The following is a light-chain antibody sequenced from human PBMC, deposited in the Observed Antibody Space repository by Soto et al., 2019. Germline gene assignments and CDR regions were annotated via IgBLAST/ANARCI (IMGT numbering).Light chain of an antibody. CDR2: DVS. V-gene: IGLV2-11*01. CDR1: SXDVGGYNY. J-gene: IGLJ1*01. Sequence: QSALTQPRSVSGTPGQSVTISCTGTSXDVGGYNYVSWYQQHPGKAPKLMIYDVSKRPSGVPDRFSGSKSGNTASLTISGLQAEDEADYYCSSYAGTYTHVFGPGTNVAV. CDR3: SSYAGTYTHV.